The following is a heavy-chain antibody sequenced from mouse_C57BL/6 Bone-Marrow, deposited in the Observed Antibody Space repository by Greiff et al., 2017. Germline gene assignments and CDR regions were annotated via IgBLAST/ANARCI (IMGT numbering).Heavy chain of an antibody. J-gene: IGHJ3*01. Sequence: VQLQQSGPELARPGASVKISCKAPGYTFTSHWMQWVRQRPGQGLEWIGAIFPGSGSTYYNEKCKGKAKLTVDTSSSTAYMQLSSLTSEDSAVDFCARRVRTTVVPFAYWGQGTLVTVSS. CDR3: ARRVRTTVVPFAY. D-gene: IGHD1-1*01. CDR2: IFPGSGST. V-gene: IGHV1-56*01. CDR1: GYTFTSHW.